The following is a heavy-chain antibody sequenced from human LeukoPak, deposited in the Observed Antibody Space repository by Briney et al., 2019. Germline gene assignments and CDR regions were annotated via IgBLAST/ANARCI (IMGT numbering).Heavy chain of an antibody. Sequence: PGGSLRLSCAASGFTFSSYSMNWVRQAPGKGLEWVSAISGSGGSTYYADSVKGRFTISRDNSKNTLYLQMNSLRAEDTAVYYCAKVRSSSWYPTLFDYWGQGTLVTVSS. D-gene: IGHD6-13*01. CDR3: AKVRSSSWYPTLFDY. J-gene: IGHJ4*02. CDR1: GFTFSSYS. CDR2: ISGSGGST. V-gene: IGHV3-23*01.